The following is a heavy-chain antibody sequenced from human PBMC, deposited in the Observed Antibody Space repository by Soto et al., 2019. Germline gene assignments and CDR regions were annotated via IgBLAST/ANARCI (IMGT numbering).Heavy chain of an antibody. CDR2: ISSSSSTI. D-gene: IGHD5-18*01. CDR1: GFTFSSYS. Sequence: GGSLRLSCAASGFTFSSYSMNWVRQAPGKGLEWVSYISSSSSTIYYADSVKGRFTISRDNAKNSLYLQMNSLRAEDTAVYYCARDSGYSYGPLDERGQRSPVTVSS. CDR3: ARDSGYSYGPLDE. V-gene: IGHV3-48*01. J-gene: IGHJ4*02.